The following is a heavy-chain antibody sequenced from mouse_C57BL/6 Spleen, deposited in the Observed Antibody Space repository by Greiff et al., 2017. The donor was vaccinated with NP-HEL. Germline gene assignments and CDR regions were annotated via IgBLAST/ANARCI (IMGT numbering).Heavy chain of an antibody. CDR3: ARKGLRRGFAY. V-gene: IGHV1-18*01. CDR1: GYTFTDYT. J-gene: IGHJ3*01. Sequence: EVQLQQSGPELVKPGASVKIPCKASGYTFTDYTMDWVKQSHGKSLEWIGDINPNSGGTIYNQKFKGKATLTVDKSSSTAYMELRGLTSEDTAVYYGARKGLRRGFAYWGQGTLVTVSS. D-gene: IGHD2-4*01. CDR2: INPNSGGT.